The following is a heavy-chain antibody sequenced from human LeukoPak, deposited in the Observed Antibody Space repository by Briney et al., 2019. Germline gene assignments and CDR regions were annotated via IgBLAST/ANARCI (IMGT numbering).Heavy chain of an antibody. J-gene: IGHJ4*02. CDR1: GFTFSSYE. Sequence: PGGSLRLSCAASGFTFSSYEMNWVRQAPGKGLEWVSYISSSGSTIYYADSVKGRFTISRDNAKNSLYLQMNSLRAEDTAVYYCARGGCSGGSCYSGFDYWGQGTLVTFSS. V-gene: IGHV3-48*03. CDR3: ARGGCSGGSCYSGFDY. D-gene: IGHD2-15*01. CDR2: ISSSGSTI.